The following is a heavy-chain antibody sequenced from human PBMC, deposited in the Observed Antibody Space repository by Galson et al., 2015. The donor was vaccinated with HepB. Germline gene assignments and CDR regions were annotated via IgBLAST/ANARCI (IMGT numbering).Heavy chain of an antibody. CDR2: INGRGSTR. CDR3: VKEGSWFGGDWFGP. V-gene: IGHV3-23*01. D-gene: IGHD3-16*01. J-gene: IGHJ5*02. CDR1: GFIFRHHA. Sequence: SLRLSCAGSGFIFRHHAMAWIRQAPGKGLEWVSGINGRGSTRSYSDAVMGRFSISRDNSKDTVFLQMDNLRAEDTAVYYCVKEGSWFGGDWFGPWGQGALVTVS.